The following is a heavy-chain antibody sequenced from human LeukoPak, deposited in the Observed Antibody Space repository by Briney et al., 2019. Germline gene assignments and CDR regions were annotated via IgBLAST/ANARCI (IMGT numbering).Heavy chain of an antibody. CDR3: ATLAWPGVAGTDLSYYNAMDV. V-gene: IGHV3-9*01. CDR2: INWNSGSI. Sequence: PGGPLRLSCAASGFTFSDYYMSWVRQAPGKGLEWVSGINWNSGSIDYADSVKGRFTISRDNAKNSLYLQMNSLRAEDTALYYCATLAWPGVAGTDLSYYNAMDVWGQGTTVTVSS. CDR1: GFTFSDYY. J-gene: IGHJ6*02. D-gene: IGHD6-19*01.